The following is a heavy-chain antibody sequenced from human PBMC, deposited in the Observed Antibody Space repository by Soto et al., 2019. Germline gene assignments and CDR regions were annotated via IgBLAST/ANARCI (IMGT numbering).Heavy chain of an antibody. CDR2: INAGNGNT. J-gene: IGHJ4*02. Sequence: QVQLVQSGAEVKKPGASVNVSCKASGYTVTSCAMHWVRHAPGQRREWMGGINAGNGNTKYSQKFQGRATITRDTSARTAYMELSSLRSEDTAVYYWARDIWIGEPPGGAGMHWGQGTLVTVSS. D-gene: IGHD3-10*01. CDR1: GYTVTSCA. V-gene: IGHV1-3*01. CDR3: ARDIWIGEPPGGAGMH.